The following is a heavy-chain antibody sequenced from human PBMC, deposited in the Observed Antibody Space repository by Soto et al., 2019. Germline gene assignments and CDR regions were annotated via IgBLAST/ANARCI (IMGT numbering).Heavy chain of an antibody. D-gene: IGHD3-10*01. CDR1: GYTFSDYN. CDR2: ISPNNGGT. Sequence: QVQLVQSGAEVKKPGASVKVSRKASGYTFSDYNMHWVRQAPGQGLECMGWISPNNGGTNYAQKLQDRVTLTRDTSISTAYMELSRLRSDDTAVYYCARGTGSSWFDPWGQGTLVTVSP. CDR3: ARGTGSSWFDP. V-gene: IGHV1-2*02. J-gene: IGHJ5*02.